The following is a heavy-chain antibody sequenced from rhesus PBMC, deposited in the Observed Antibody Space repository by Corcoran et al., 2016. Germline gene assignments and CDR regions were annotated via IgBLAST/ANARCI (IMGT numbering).Heavy chain of an antibody. Sequence: QVQLQESGPGLVKPSAPMSLPGAVSGGSISDSSRWAWIRQPPWKGLGWIGDSYGSSTSTNYNTSLKSRITISKDTSKHQFSLRLSSVTAADTAVYYCARNYGNYWYFDIWGPGTPITISS. CDR3: ARNYGNYWYFDI. CDR2: SYGSSTST. CDR1: GGSISDSSR. D-gene: IGHD4-35*01. J-gene: IGHJ2*01. V-gene: IGHV4S10*01.